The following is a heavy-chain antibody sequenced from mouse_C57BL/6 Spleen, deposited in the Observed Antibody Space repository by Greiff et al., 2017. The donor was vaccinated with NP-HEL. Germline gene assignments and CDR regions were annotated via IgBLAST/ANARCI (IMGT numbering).Heavy chain of an antibody. D-gene: IGHD2-4*01. J-gene: IGHJ2*01. CDR1: GFTFSSYG. CDR2: ISSGGSYT. Sequence: DVKLVESGGDLVKPGGSLKLSCAASGFTFSSYGMSWVRQTPDKRLEWVATISSGGSYTYYPDSVKGRFTISRDNAKNTLYLQMSSLKSEDTAMYYCARHYDYDPFDYWGKGTTLTASS. V-gene: IGHV5-6*02. CDR3: ARHYDYDPFDY.